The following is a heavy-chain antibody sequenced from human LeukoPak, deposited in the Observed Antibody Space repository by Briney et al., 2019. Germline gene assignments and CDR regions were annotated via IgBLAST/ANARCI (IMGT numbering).Heavy chain of an antibody. CDR2: IYPSGGT. J-gene: IGHJ4*02. CDR3: AREYGDPDY. Sequence: PSETLSLTCTVSGGSISGFYWSWIRQPAGKGLEWIGRIYPSGGTNYNPSLKSRVTMSTDTSKNQFSLKLRSVTAADTAVYYCAREYGDPDYWGQGTLVTVPS. D-gene: IGHD2-21*01. V-gene: IGHV4-4*07. CDR1: GGSISGFY.